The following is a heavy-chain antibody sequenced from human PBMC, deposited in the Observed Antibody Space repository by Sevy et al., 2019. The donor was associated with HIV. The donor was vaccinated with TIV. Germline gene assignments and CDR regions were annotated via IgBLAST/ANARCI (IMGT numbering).Heavy chain of an antibody. Sequence: GGSLILSCAVSGFTFNTYNMNWVRHAPGKGLEWVSYISYTSTTIYYADSVRGRFTISRDNAKNTLYLQMNSLRDEDTAVYYCASSDATSRFGYYYFAMDFWGQGTSVTVSS. D-gene: IGHD3-22*01. CDR1: GFTFNTYN. V-gene: IGHV3-48*02. J-gene: IGHJ6*02. CDR2: ISYTSTTI. CDR3: ASSDATSRFGYYYFAMDF.